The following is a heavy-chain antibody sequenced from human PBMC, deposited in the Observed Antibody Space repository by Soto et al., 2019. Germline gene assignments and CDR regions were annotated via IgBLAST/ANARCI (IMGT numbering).Heavy chain of an antibody. V-gene: IGHV3-64D*08. Sequence: VGFLRLSCAASGFTFSSYTMNWVRQAPGKGLEYVSAISSNGGNTYYADSVKGRFTISRDNSKNTLYLQMSSLRAEDTAVYYCVKDQSGREFDYWGQGTLVTVSS. CDR2: ISSNGGNT. J-gene: IGHJ4*02. CDR3: VKDQSGREFDY. D-gene: IGHD3-10*01. CDR1: GFTFSSYT.